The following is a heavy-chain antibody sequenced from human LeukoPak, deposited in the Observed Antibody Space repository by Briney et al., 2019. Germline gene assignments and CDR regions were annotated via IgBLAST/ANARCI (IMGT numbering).Heavy chain of an antibody. D-gene: IGHD6-19*01. CDR1: GGSISSYY. Sequence: SETLSLTCTVSGGSISSYYWSWLRRPAGKGLEWIGRIYTSGSTNYNPSLKSRVTMSVDTSKNQFSLKLSSVTAADTAVYYCARDRDSSGWSYWGQGTLVTVSS. V-gene: IGHV4-4*07. J-gene: IGHJ4*02. CDR3: ARDRDSSGWSY. CDR2: IYTSGST.